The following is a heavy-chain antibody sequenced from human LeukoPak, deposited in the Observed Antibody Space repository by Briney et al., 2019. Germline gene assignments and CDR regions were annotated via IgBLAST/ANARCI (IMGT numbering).Heavy chain of an antibody. CDR1: GYGFTTCW. Sequence: GESLKISCKGSGYGFTTCWIGWVRHMPRKGREWMGVIIPGNSDTRYSPSFQGQVPISADKSITTAYLQWSSLKASDTAMYYCARLRWAAGDGYYFDYWGQGTPVTVSS. CDR2: IIPGNSDT. CDR3: ARLRWAAGDGYYFDY. V-gene: IGHV5-51*01. J-gene: IGHJ4*02. D-gene: IGHD6-13*01.